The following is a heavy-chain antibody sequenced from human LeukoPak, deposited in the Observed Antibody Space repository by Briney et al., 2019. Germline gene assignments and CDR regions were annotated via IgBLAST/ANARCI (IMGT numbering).Heavy chain of an antibody. Sequence: GGSLRLSCAASGFTFSSYAMSWVRQAPGEGLEWVSVISGSGGSTYYADSVKGRFTISRDKSKNTLYLQMNSLRAEDTAVYYCAKEGGYCSSTSCQGALDYWGQGTLVTVSS. V-gene: IGHV3-23*01. J-gene: IGHJ4*02. CDR3: AKEGGYCSSTSCQGALDY. CDR2: ISGSGGST. D-gene: IGHD2-2*01. CDR1: GFTFSSYA.